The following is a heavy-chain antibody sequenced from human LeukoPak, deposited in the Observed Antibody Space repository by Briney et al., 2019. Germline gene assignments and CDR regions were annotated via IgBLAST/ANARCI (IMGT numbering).Heavy chain of an antibody. J-gene: IGHJ3*02. Sequence: GASVKVSCKASGYTFTSYGISWVRQAPGQGLEWMGWISAYNGNTNYAQKLQGRVTMTTDTSTSTAYMELRSLRSNDTAVYYCARDGGRGWYQDFGAFDIWGQGTMVTVSS. D-gene: IGHD6-19*01. CDR1: GYTFTSYG. V-gene: IGHV1-18*01. CDR2: ISAYNGNT. CDR3: ARDGGRGWYQDFGAFDI.